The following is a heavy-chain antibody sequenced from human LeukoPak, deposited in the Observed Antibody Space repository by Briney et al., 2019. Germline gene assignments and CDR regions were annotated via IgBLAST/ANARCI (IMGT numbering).Heavy chain of an antibody. CDR2: ISSSSSTI. J-gene: IGHJ3*02. V-gene: IGHV3-48*01. CDR1: GFSLSTYS. CDR3: ARDKGIQTTPYDAFDI. D-gene: IGHD5-18*01. Sequence: PGGSLRLSCAASGFSLSTYSINWVRQAPGKGLEWVSYISSSSSTISYADSVKGRFTISRDNAKNSVYLQMNSLRAEDTAVYYCARDKGIQTTPYDAFDIWGQGTMVTVSS.